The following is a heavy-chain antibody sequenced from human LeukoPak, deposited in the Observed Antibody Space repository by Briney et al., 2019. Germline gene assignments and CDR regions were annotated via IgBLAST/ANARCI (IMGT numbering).Heavy chain of an antibody. V-gene: IGHV3-30-3*01. Sequence: GGSLRLSCAASGFTFSQYAMHWVRQAPGKGLEWVAVTSYDGSNTHYADSVKGRFTISRDNSRNTLYLQMDSLRAEDTAVFYCARDHKLGGDYFYYGMDVWGQGTTVTVSS. CDR1: GFTFSQYA. J-gene: IGHJ6*02. CDR3: ARDHKLGGDYFYYGMDV. CDR2: TSYDGSNT. D-gene: IGHD1-26*01.